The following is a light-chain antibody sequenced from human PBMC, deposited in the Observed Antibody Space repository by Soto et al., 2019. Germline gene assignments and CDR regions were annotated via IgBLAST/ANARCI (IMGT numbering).Light chain of an antibody. CDR2: GAS. V-gene: IGKV3-15*01. Sequence: EIVMTQSPATLSVSPGERATLSCRASQSVSSNLAWYQQKPGQAPRLLIYGASTRATGIPTRFSGSGSGTEFTLTISSLQSEDFAAYYCQQYNNWPSTFGGGTKVEIK. CDR1: QSVSSN. CDR3: QQYNNWPST. J-gene: IGKJ4*01.